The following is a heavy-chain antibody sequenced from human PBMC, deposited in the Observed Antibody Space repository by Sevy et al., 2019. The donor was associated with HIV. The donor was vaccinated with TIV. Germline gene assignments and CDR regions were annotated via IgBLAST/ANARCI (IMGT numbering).Heavy chain of an antibody. Sequence: ASVKVSCKASGYTFTSYYMHWVRQAPGQGLEWMGIINPSGGSTSYAQKFQGRVTMTRDTSTSTVYMELSSLRSGDTDVYYCARGDYYGSGSYYSLYYYYYYGMDVWGQGTTVTVSS. D-gene: IGHD3-10*01. V-gene: IGHV1-46*01. CDR3: ARGDYYGSGSYYSLYYYYYYGMDV. CDR2: INPSGGST. CDR1: GYTFTSYY. J-gene: IGHJ6*02.